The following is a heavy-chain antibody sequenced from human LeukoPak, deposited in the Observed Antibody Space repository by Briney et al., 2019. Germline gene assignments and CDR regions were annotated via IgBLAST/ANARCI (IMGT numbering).Heavy chain of an antibody. J-gene: IGHJ4*02. D-gene: IGHD3-22*01. Sequence: GGSLRLSCAASGFTFRRYWMSWARQASGKGLEWVATINQDGSDQYYVDSVKGRFTISRDNAKNSLDLQMNSLRAEDTAVYYCARDYSSGRDFWGQGTLVTVSS. CDR2: INQDGSDQ. CDR3: ARDYSSGRDF. V-gene: IGHV3-7*04. CDR1: GFTFRRYW.